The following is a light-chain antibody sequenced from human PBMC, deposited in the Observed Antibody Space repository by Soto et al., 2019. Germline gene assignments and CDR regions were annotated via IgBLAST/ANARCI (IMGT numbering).Light chain of an antibody. CDR2: GAS. CDR3: QQYNNSTFS. J-gene: IGKJ5*01. Sequence: IVMTQSAATLSVSPGERSTLSCRASQSVXSNLAWYQQKPGQAPRVLXHGASTRATGVPARFSGSGSGTEVTLTSSSLQPEELALYFCQQYNNSTFSFGPGTQLEI. V-gene: IGKV3-15*01. CDR1: QSVXSN.